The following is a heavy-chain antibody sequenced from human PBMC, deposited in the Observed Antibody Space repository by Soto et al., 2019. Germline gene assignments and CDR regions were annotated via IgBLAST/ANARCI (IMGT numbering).Heavy chain of an antibody. CDR3: AKVPNYYYYYYGMDV. V-gene: IGHV3-23*01. CDR1: GFTFSSYA. CDR2: ISGSGGST. Sequence: EVQLLESGGGLVQPGGSLRLSCAASGFTFSSYAMSWARQAPGKGLEWVSAISGSGGSTYYADSVKGRFTISRDNSKNTLYLQMNSLRAEDTAVYYCAKVPNYYYYYYGMDVWGQGTTVTVSS. J-gene: IGHJ6*02.